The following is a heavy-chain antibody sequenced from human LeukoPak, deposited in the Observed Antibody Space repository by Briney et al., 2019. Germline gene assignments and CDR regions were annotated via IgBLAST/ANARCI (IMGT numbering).Heavy chain of an antibody. V-gene: IGHV1-8*01. CDR2: MNPNSGNT. CDR1: GYTFTSYD. J-gene: IGHJ5*02. CDR3: ARGPERSRYVSGSSWFDP. Sequence: GASVKVSCKASGYTFTSYDINWVRQATGQGLEWMGWMNPNSGNTGYAQKFQGRVTMTRNTSITTAYMELSSLRSEDTAVYYCARGPERSRYVSGSSWFDPWGQGTLVTVSS. D-gene: IGHD3-10*01.